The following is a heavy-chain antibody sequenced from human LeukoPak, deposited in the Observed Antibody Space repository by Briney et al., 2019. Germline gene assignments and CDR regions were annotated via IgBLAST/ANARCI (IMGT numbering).Heavy chain of an antibody. CDR1: GFTFSSYA. J-gene: IGHJ4*02. CDR3: AKVRYSSGWPDY. D-gene: IGHD6-19*01. Sequence: GGSLRLSCAASGFTFSSYAMSWVRQAPGKGLEWVSAISGSGGSTYYADSVKGRFTISRGNSKNTLYLQMNSLRAEDTAVYYCAKVRYSSGWPDYWGQGTLVTVSS. V-gene: IGHV3-23*01. CDR2: ISGSGGST.